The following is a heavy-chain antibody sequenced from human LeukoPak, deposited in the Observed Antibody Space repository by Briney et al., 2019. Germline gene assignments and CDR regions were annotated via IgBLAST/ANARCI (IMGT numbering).Heavy chain of an antibody. V-gene: IGHV4-34*01. CDR1: GGSFSGYY. CDR2: INHSGST. CDR3: ARGLKYYYYYGMDV. Sequence: SETLSLTCAVYGGSFSGYYCSWIRQPPGKGLEWIGEINHSGSTNYNPSLKSRVTISVDTSKNQFSLKLSSVTAADTAVYYCARGLKYYYYYGMDVWGQGTTVTVSS. J-gene: IGHJ6*02.